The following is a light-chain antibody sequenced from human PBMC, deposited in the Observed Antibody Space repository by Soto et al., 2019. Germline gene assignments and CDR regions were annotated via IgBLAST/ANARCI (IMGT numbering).Light chain of an antibody. CDR1: QSISSY. CDR2: AAS. J-gene: IGKJ5*01. CDR3: QQRYTTPIT. Sequence: IQMTQSPSSLSASVGDRVTITCRASQSISSYLNWYQQKPGKVPKLLIYAASSLQSGVPSRFSGSGSWTDFTLTISSLQPEDFATYYCQQRYTTPITFGQGTRLEIK. V-gene: IGKV1-39*01.